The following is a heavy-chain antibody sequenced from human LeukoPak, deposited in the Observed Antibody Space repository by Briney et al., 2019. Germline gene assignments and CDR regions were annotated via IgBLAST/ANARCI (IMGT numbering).Heavy chain of an antibody. Sequence: SQTLSLTCTVSGASISSYYWSWIRQPPGKGLEWIGYIYYSGTTNYNPSLKSRVTISVDTSKNQFSLKLNSVTAADTAVYYCARLPLRSHFDYWGQGTLVTVSS. CDR1: GASISSYY. V-gene: IGHV4-59*08. CDR2: IYYSGTT. J-gene: IGHJ4*02. CDR3: ARLPLRSHFDY.